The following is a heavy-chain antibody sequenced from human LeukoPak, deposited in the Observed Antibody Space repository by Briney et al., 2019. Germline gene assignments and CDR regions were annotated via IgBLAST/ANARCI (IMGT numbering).Heavy chain of an antibody. D-gene: IGHD3-3*01. CDR3: ARDAVDFWSGYLAAYYYYYMDV. CDR1: GFTFSSYW. Sequence: GGSLRLSCAASGFTFSSYWMSWVRQAPGKGLEWVANIKQDGSEKYYVDSVKGRFTISRDNAKNSLYLQMNSLRAEDTAVYYCARDAVDFWSGYLAAYYYYYMDVWGKGTTVTVSS. V-gene: IGHV3-7*01. J-gene: IGHJ6*03. CDR2: IKQDGSEK.